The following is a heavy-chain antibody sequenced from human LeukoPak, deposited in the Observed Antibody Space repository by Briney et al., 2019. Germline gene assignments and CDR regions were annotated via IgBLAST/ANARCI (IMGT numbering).Heavy chain of an antibody. D-gene: IGHD1-26*01. CDR3: AKEPSGPNDY. Sequence: PGGSLRLSCAASGFTFSSYGMHWVRQAPGKGLEWVAVISYDGSNKYYADCVKGRFTIPRDNSNTTLYLQMNSLTAEDTAEYYCAKEPSGPNDYWGQGTLVTVSS. J-gene: IGHJ4*02. CDR1: GFTFSSYG. CDR2: ISYDGSNK. V-gene: IGHV3-30*18.